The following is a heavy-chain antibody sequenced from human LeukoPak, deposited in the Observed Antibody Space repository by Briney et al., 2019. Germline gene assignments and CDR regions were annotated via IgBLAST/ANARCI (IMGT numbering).Heavy chain of an antibody. CDR3: VREGSGWYYFDY. CDR2: ISSSSRNI. D-gene: IGHD6-13*01. Sequence: GGSLRLSCAASGFTFSTYSTNWVRQAPGKGLEWVSYISSSSRNIYYADSVKGRFTISRDNAKNSLYLQMNSLRDEDTAMYYCVREGSGWYYFDYWGQGTLVTVSS. J-gene: IGHJ4*02. CDR1: GFTFSTYS. V-gene: IGHV3-48*02.